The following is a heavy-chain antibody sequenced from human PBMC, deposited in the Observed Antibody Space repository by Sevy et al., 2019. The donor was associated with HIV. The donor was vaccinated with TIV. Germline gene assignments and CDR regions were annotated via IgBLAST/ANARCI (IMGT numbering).Heavy chain of an antibody. CDR1: GFSFSIHS. J-gene: IGHJ4*02. CDR2: ISHDGSRQ. V-gene: IGHV3-30*04. D-gene: IGHD6-25*01. Sequence: GGSLRLSCTASGFSFSIHSMHWVRQAPGKGLEWVSFISHDGSRQDYADSVKGRFIISRDNSKNTVYLEMSGLRPEDTATYYCARDSNVYDSGGSLDSWGQGTLVTVSS. CDR3: ARDSNVYDSGGSLDS.